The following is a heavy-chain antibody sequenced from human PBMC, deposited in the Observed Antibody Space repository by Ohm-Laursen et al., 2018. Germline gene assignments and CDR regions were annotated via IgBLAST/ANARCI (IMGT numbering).Heavy chain of an antibody. J-gene: IGHJ3*01. D-gene: IGHD3-9*01. CDR1: GFTFSTYV. Sequence: SLRLSCAASGFTFSTYVLTWVRQAPGKGLEWVSAISGSGDNTYSANSVKGRFTISRDNSKNTLYLQMNSLRVEDTAVYYCVKAFVYYDILTGPSEGYDVWGQGTMVTVSS. V-gene: IGHV3-23*01. CDR3: VKAFVYYDILTGPSEGYDV. CDR2: ISGSGDNT.